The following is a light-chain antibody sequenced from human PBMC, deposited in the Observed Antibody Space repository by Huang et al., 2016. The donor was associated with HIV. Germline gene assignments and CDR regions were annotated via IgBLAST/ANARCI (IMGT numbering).Light chain of an antibody. CDR3: QQRSNWPPMYT. CDR1: QSVSNY. J-gene: IGKJ2*01. V-gene: IGKV3-11*01. Sequence: EIVLTQSPATLSLSPGERATLSCRPSQSVSNYLAWYQQKPGPAPRLLIYDASDRATGIPARFSGSGSGTDFTLTISSLGPEDFAVYYCQQRSNWPPMYTFGQGTKLEIK. CDR2: DAS.